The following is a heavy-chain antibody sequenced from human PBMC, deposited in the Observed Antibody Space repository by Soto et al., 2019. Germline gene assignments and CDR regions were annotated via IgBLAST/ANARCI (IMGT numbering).Heavy chain of an antibody. Sequence: QVQLVESGGGLVKPGGSLRLSCAASGFTFSDDYMSWIRQAPGKGLEWVSYIRSSSHTKYADSVKGRFTISRDNAKNSRYLQMNSLRAEDTAVYYCARDAVSGLGGMDVWGQGTTVTVSS. D-gene: IGHD3-10*01. CDR2: IRSSSHT. J-gene: IGHJ6*02. V-gene: IGHV3-11*06. CDR3: ARDAVSGLGGMDV. CDR1: GFTFSDDY.